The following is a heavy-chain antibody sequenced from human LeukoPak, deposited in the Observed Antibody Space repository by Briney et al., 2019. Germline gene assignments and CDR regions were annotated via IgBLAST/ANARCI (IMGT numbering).Heavy chain of an antibody. J-gene: IGHJ6*03. CDR3: ASNLKLAAYYMDV. V-gene: IGHV3-64*01. CDR2: ISSNGGST. CDR1: GFTFSSYA. Sequence: RSLRLSCAASGFTFSSYAMHWVRQAPGKGLEYVSAISSNGGSTYYANSVKGRFTISRDNSKNTLYLQMGSLRAEDMAVYYCASNLKLAAYYMDVWGKGTTVTVSS. D-gene: IGHD6-13*01.